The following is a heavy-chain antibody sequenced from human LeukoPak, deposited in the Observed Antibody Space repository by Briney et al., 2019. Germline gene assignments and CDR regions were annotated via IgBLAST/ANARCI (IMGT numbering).Heavy chain of an antibody. J-gene: IGHJ3*02. CDR1: GFTFSSYG. CDR3: ARDQDWGSFDI. D-gene: IGHD7-27*01. V-gene: IGHV3-23*01. Sequence: GGSLRLSCAASGFTFSSYGMHWVRQAPGKGLEWVSGIGGRGDRTYFADSVKGRFAISRDNSKNTMYLQMSSLRAEDTAIYYCARDQDWGSFDIWGQGTMVTVSS. CDR2: IGGRGDRT.